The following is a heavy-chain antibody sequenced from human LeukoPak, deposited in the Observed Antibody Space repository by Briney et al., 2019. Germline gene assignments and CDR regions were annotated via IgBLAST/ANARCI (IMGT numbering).Heavy chain of an antibody. J-gene: IGHJ4*02. D-gene: IGHD4-17*01. V-gene: IGHV3-11*06. CDR1: GFTFSDYY. Sequence: GGSLRLSCAASGFTFSDYYMNWIRQAPGKGLEWVSYIHSSSAYTNYADSVKGRFTISRDNAKNSLYLQMNSLRAEDTAAYYCARTGDYESFDYWGQGTLVTVSS. CDR2: IHSSSAYT. CDR3: ARTGDYESFDY.